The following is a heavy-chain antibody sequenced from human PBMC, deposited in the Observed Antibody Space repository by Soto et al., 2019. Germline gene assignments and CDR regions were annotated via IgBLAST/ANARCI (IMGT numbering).Heavy chain of an antibody. J-gene: IGHJ4*02. D-gene: IGHD4-17*01. CDR3: AAMTTSDY. CDR1: GFTVGSNY. CDR2: IYRVGST. V-gene: IGHV3-53*01. Sequence: GGSLRLSCAASAASGFTVGSNYMSWVRQTPGKRLEWVSVIYRVGSTYYTDSVKGRFTISRDNSKNTIYLQMNSLRADDTAVYYWAAMTTSDYWGQGTLCTVAS.